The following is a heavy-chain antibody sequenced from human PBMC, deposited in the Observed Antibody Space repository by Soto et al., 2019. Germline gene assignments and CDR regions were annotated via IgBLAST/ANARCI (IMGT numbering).Heavy chain of an antibody. D-gene: IGHD4-17*01. CDR2: INAGNGNT. CDR3: ATWSTVRRYYFDY. CDR1: GYTFTSYA. Sequence: ASVKVSCKASGYTFTSYAMHWVRQAPGQRLEWMGWINAGNGNTKYSQKFQGRVTITRDTSASTAYMELSSLRSEDTAVYYCATWSTVRRYYFDYWGQGTLVTVSS. V-gene: IGHV1-3*01. J-gene: IGHJ4*02.